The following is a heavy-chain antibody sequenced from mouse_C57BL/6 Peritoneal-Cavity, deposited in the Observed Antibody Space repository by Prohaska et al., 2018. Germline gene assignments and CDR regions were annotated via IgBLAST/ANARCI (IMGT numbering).Heavy chain of an antibody. CDR1: GFTFSDYG. CDR3: ARLLPFAY. J-gene: IGHJ3*01. Sequence: GFTFSDYGMHLVRQAPEKGLEWVAYISSGSSTIYYADTVKGRFTISRDNAKNTLFLQMTSLRSEDTAMYYCARLLPFAYWGQGTLVTVSA. V-gene: IGHV5-17*01. CDR2: ISSGSSTI.